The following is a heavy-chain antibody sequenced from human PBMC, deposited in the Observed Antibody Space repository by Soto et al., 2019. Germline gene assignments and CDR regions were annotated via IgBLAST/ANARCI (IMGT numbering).Heavy chain of an antibody. CDR2: ISSSGSTI. J-gene: IGHJ5*01. D-gene: IGHD6-13*01. Sequence: GGSLRLSCAASGFTFSDYYMSWIRQAPGKGLEWVSYISSSGSTIYYADSVKGRFTISRDNAKNSLYPQMNSLRAEDTAVYYCARERQQLDVKGWFDSWGQATLVTVS. CDR1: GFTFSDYY. V-gene: IGHV3-11*01. CDR3: ARERQQLDVKGWFDS.